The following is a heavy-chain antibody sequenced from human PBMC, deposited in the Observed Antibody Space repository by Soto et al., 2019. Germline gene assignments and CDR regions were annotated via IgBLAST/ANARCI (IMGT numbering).Heavy chain of an antibody. J-gene: IGHJ4*02. CDR3: ARAATRREAAAGLNYFDY. Sequence: SETLSLTCAVYGGSFSGYYWSWIRQPPGKGLEWIGEINHSGSTNYNPSLKSRVTISVDTSKNQFSLKLSSVTAADTAVYYCARAATRREAAAGLNYFDYWGQGTLVTVSS. CDR1: GGSFSGYY. D-gene: IGHD6-13*01. V-gene: IGHV4-34*01. CDR2: INHSGST.